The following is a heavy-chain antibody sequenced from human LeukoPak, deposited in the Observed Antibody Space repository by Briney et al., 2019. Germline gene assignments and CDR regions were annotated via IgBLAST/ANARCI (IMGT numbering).Heavy chain of an antibody. V-gene: IGHV3-23*01. D-gene: IGHD4-17*01. CDR2: ISGTGGTT. CDR1: GFTFSSYW. CDR3: AKDGDQISVTKLDY. Sequence: PGGSLRLSCAASGFTFSSYWMSWVRQAPGKGLEWVSGISGTGGTTYYADSVKGRFTISRDNSKNTLYLEMNSLRAEDTAVYYCAKDGDQISVTKLDYWGQGTLVTVSS. J-gene: IGHJ4*02.